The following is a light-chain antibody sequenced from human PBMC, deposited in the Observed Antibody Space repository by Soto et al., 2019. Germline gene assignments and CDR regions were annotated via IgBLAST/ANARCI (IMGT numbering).Light chain of an antibody. J-gene: IGLJ1*01. V-gene: IGLV2-11*01. CDR2: DVS. Sequence: QSVLTQPRSVSGSPGQSVTISCTGASSDVGGYNYVSWYQQHPGKAPKLMIYDVSKRPSGVPDRFSGSKSGNTASLTISGLQAEDEADYSCCSYAGTYTYVFGTGTQLTVL. CDR3: CSYAGTYTYV. CDR1: SSDVGGYNY.